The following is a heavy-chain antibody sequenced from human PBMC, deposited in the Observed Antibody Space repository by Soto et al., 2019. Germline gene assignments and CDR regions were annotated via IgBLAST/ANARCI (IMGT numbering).Heavy chain of an antibody. D-gene: IGHD6-19*01. CDR1: GFTFSSYG. V-gene: IGHV3-33*01. J-gene: IGHJ4*02. CDR2: IWYDGSNK. Sequence: QVRLVESGGGVVQPGRSLRLSCAASGFTFSSYGMHWVRQAPGKGLEWVAVIWYDGSNKYYADSVKGRFTISRDNSMNTLYLQMNGLSAEDTSVYYCARDPTRIAVAGTTFDYWGQGTLVTVSS. CDR3: ARDPTRIAVAGTTFDY.